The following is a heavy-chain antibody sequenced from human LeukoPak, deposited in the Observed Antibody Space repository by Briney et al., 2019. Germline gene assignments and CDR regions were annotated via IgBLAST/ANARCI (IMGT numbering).Heavy chain of an antibody. CDR3: AKDPYRASSGLVDY. V-gene: IGHV3-23*01. CDR2: ISGSGGTT. Sequence: GGSLRLSCATSGFTFSNYAVSWVRQAPGEGLERVSSISGSGGTTYYADSVKGRFTISRDNSKNTLYLQMNSLRAEDTAVYYCAKDPYRASSGLVDYWGQGTLVTVSS. J-gene: IGHJ4*02. CDR1: GFTFSNYA. D-gene: IGHD5-12*01.